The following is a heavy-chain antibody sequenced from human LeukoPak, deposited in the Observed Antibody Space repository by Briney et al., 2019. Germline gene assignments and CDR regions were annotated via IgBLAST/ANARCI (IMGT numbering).Heavy chain of an antibody. V-gene: IGHV3-48*01. CDR2: ISSSSSTI. D-gene: IGHD3-16*01. J-gene: IGHJ4*02. CDR1: GFTFSSYS. CDR3: ARAAYDLLDY. Sequence: GGSLRLSCAASGFTFSSYSMNWVRQAPGKGLEWVSYISSSSSTIYYADSVKGRFTISRDNAKNSLYLQMNSLRAKDTAVYYCARAAYDLLDYWGQGTLVTVSS.